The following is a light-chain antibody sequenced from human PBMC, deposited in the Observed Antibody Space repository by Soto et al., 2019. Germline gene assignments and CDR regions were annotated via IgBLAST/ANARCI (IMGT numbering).Light chain of an antibody. J-gene: IGLJ1*01. V-gene: IGLV2-8*01. CDR1: SSDVGDYNY. CDR3: SSYAGSNNLYV. Sequence: QSVLTQPPSVSGSPGQSITISCTGTSSDVGDYNYVSWYQQHPGKAPKLMIYDVSKRPSGVPNRFSGSKSGNTASLTVSGLQAEDEADYYCSSYAGSNNLYVFGTGTKVTVL. CDR2: DVS.